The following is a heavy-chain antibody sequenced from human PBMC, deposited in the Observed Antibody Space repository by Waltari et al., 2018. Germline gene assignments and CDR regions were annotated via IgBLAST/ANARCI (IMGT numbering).Heavy chain of an antibody. CDR2: IYYSGST. CDR3: ARDLTPHRELRYFDWRETGLDP. Sequence: QAQLQESGPGLVKPSETLSLTCTVSGGSISSYYWSWIRQPPGKGLEWIGYIYYSGSTNYNPSLKSRVTISVDTSKNQFSLKLSSVTAADTAVYYCARDLTPHRELRYFDWRETGLDPWGQGTLVTVSS. CDR1: GGSISSYY. V-gene: IGHV4-59*01. D-gene: IGHD3-9*01. J-gene: IGHJ5*02.